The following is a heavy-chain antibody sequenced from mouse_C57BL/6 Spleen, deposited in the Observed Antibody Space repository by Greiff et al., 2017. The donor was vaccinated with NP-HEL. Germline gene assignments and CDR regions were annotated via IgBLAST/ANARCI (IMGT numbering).Heavy chain of an antibody. Sequence: EVKLVESEGGLVQPGSSMKLSCTASGFTFSDYYMAWVRQVPEKGLEWVANINYDGSSTYYLDSLKSRFIISRDNAKNILYLQMSSLKSEDTATYYCARENGNGDLAYWGQGTLVTVSA. CDR1: GFTFSDYY. V-gene: IGHV5-16*01. J-gene: IGHJ3*01. CDR3: ARENGNGDLAY. D-gene: IGHD2-1*01. CDR2: INYDGSST.